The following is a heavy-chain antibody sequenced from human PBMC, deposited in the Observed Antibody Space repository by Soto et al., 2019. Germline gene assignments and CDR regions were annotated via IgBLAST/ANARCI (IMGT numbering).Heavy chain of an antibody. V-gene: IGHV5-51*01. J-gene: IGHJ3*02. CDR3: ASALHAHSGDAFDT. CDR1: GYSFTSYW. CDR2: IYPSDSDT. D-gene: IGHD2-2*01. Sequence: PGESLKISCKGSGYSFTSYWIAWVRQMPGKGLEWMGLIYPSDSDTRYSPSFQGRVTISADKSISTAYLQWGSLKASDTAIYYCASALHAHSGDAFDTWGQGTMVTVSS.